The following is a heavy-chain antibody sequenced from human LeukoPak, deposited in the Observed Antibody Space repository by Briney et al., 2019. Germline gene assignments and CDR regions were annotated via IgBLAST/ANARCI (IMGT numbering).Heavy chain of an antibody. J-gene: IGHJ4*02. Sequence: ASVKVSCKASGYTFTSYYMHWVRQAPGQGLEWMGIINPSGGSTSYAQKLQGRVTMTRDMSTSTVYMELSSLRSEDTAVYYCAREGHEYWVVVVPAAIGFYYWGQGTLVTVSS. CDR2: INPSGGST. V-gene: IGHV1-46*01. CDR1: GYTFTSYY. D-gene: IGHD2-2*01. CDR3: AREGHEYWVVVVPAAIGFYY.